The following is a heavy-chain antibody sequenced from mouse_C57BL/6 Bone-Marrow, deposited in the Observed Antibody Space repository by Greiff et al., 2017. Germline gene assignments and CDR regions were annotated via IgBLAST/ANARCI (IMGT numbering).Heavy chain of an antibody. CDR3: ARRRFSAPEFITSY. J-gene: IGHJ3*01. CDR2: INPSSGYT. CDR1: GYTFTSYT. Sequence: QVQLKESGAELARPGASVKMSCKASGYTFTSYTMHWVKQRPGQGLEWIGYINPSSGYTKYNQKFKDKATLTADKSSSTAYMQLSSLTSEDSAVYYCARRRFSAPEFITSYWGQGTLVTVSA. V-gene: IGHV1-4*01. D-gene: IGHD1-1*01.